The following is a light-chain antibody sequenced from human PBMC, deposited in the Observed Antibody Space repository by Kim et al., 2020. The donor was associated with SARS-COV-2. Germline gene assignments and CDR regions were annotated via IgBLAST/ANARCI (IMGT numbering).Light chain of an antibody. V-gene: IGLV1-51*01. CDR1: SSNIGNNY. J-gene: IGLJ1*01. Sequence: KVTTSCSGRSSNIGNNYVSWYQQLPGTARKLLIYDNNKRPTGIPDRVSGSKSGTSATLGITGLQTGDEADYYCGTWDSSLSGLYVFGTGTQLTVL. CDR3: GTWDSSLSGLYV. CDR2: DNN.